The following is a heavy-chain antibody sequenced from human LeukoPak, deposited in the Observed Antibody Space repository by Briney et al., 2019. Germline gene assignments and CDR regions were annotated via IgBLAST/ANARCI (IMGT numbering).Heavy chain of an antibody. CDR1: GFTFDDYG. V-gene: IGHV3-20*04. CDR2: INWNGGST. Sequence: PGGSLRLSCAASGFTFDDYGMSWVRQAPGKGLEWVSGINWNGGSTGYADSVKGRFTISRDNAKNSLYLQMNSLRAEDTALYYCARRTGYYYDSSGYYYFDYWGQGTLVTVS. CDR3: ARRTGYYYDSSGYYYFDY. J-gene: IGHJ4*02. D-gene: IGHD3-22*01.